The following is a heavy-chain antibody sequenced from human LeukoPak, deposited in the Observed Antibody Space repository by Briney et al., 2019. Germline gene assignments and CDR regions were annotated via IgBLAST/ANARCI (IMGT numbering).Heavy chain of an antibody. D-gene: IGHD6-19*01. CDR2: ISSSSSYM. J-gene: IGHJ4*02. Sequence: GGSLRLSCAASGFTFSSYSMNWVRQAPGKGLEWVSSISSSSSYMYYADSVKGRFTISRDNAKNSLYLQMNSLRAEDTAVYYCARGGGYSSGWYLYYFDYWGQGTLVTVSS. CDR3: ARGGGYSSGWYLYYFDY. CDR1: GFTFSSYS. V-gene: IGHV3-21*01.